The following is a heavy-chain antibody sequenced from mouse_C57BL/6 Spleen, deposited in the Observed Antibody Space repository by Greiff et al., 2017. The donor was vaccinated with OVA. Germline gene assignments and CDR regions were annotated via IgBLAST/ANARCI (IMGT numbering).Heavy chain of an antibody. D-gene: IGHD1-1*01. J-gene: IGHJ4*01. CDR1: GYTFTSYW. CDR3: ARLLRSYAMDY. V-gene: IGHV1-69*01. Sequence: QVQLQQPGAELVMPGASVKLSCKASGYTFTSYWMHWVKQRPGQGLEWIGELAPSDSYTNYNQKFKGKSTLTVDKSSSTAYMQLSSLTSEDSAVYYCARLLRSYAMDYWGQGTSVTVSS. CDR2: LAPSDSYT.